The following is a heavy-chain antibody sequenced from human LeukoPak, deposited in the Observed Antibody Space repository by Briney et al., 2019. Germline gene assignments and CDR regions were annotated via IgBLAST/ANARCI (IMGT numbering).Heavy chain of an antibody. J-gene: IGHJ4*02. D-gene: IGHD6-13*01. CDR1: GYTFTNYG. CDR2: ISAYNGNT. Sequence: AASVKVTCKSSGYTFTNYGISWVRQPPGQGLEWMGWISAYNGNTNYAQKHQGRVTMTTDTSTSTAYMELRSLRPDDTAVYGCAIDGPIAADGDSYFDCWGQGTLVTVSS. CDR3: AIDGPIAADGDSYFDC. V-gene: IGHV1-18*01.